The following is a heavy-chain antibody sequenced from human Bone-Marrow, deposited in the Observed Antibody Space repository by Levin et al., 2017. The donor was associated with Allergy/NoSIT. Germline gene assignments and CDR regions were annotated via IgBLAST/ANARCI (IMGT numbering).Heavy chain of an antibody. CDR2: INPNSGDT. CDR1: RSTFTGYY. CDR3: ARSDEFGFNSGGSSWLDP. Sequence: GESLKISCQASRSTFTGYYLHWVRQARGQGLEWMGWINPNSGDTSYAQNLQGRVTMTRDMSTSTAYLELSRVTSDDSGVYYCARSDEFGFNSGGSSWLDPWGQGTPVTVSS. V-gene: IGHV1-2*02. D-gene: IGHD3-16*01. J-gene: IGHJ5*02.